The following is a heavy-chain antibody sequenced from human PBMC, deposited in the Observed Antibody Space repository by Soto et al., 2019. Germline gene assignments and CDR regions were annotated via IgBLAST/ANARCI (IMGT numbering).Heavy chain of an antibody. CDR2: IEEDGSEK. V-gene: IGHV3-7*03. CDR1: GFTFSSYW. J-gene: IGHJ4*02. D-gene: IGHD2-15*01. Sequence: GGSLRLSCAASGFTFSSYWMNWVRQAPGKGLEWVANIEEDGSEKNYVDSVKGRFIISRDNAKESLFLQMNSLRAEDTAVYYCARGQYGGKGYWGQGTLVTAPQ. CDR3: ARGQYGGKGY.